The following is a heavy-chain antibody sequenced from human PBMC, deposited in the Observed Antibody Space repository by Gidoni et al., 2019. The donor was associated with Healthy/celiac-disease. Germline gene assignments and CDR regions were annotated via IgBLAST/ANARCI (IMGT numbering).Heavy chain of an antibody. CDR3: AKEYYGSGSYYKGGPAY. CDR2: IRYDGSNK. J-gene: IGHJ4*02. CDR1: GFTFRSYG. D-gene: IGHD3-10*01. V-gene: IGHV3-30*02. Sequence: QVQLVESGGGVVQPGGSLRLSCAASGFTFRSYGMHWVGQAPGKGLEWVAFIRYDGSNKYYADSVKGRFTISRDKSKNTLYLQMNSLRAEDTAVYYCAKEYYGSGSYYKGGPAYWGQGTLVTVSS.